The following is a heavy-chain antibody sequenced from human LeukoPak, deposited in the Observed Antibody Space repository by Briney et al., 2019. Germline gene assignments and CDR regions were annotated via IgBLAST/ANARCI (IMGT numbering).Heavy chain of an antibody. D-gene: IGHD3-22*01. Sequence: ASVNVSCKASGYTFIGYYIPWVGQAPGQGLEWMGCINANTGGTKYAQNFQGRVTMTRDTSASTTYMSLSNLRSDDTAIFYCVREVVGRAQDVCFDPWGQGTLVTVSS. J-gene: IGHJ5*02. CDR1: GYTFIGYY. CDR3: VREVVGRAQDVCFDP. V-gene: IGHV1-2*02. CDR2: INANTGGT.